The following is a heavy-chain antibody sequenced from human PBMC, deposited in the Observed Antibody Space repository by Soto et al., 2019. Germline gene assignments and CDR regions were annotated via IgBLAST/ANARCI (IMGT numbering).Heavy chain of an antibody. Sequence: QVHLVQSGAEVKKPGASMKISCTASGYTLTSHHVHWVWQAPGRGLEWMGSINPANGVAQYTESFQGRVTMTRDTPTNTVYMELRGLTSADTAVFYCARGGGVGVPGASAFDIWGQGTMVTVSS. CDR3: ARGGGVGVPGASAFDI. J-gene: IGHJ3*02. CDR2: INPANGVA. D-gene: IGHD3-3*01. CDR1: GYTLTSHH. V-gene: IGHV1-2*02.